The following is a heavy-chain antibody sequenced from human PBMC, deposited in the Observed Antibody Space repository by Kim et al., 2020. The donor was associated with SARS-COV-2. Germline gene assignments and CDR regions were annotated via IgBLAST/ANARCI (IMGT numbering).Heavy chain of an antibody. D-gene: IGHD6-19*01. V-gene: IGHV3-33*06. J-gene: IGHJ4*02. CDR3: AKEKSSGGFTYHPEYYFVY. Sequence: GGSLRLSCAASGFTFSSYAMHWVRQAPGKGLEWVAAIWDDGSNKYYADSVKGRFTISRDNSKNTLYLQMNSLRAEDTAVYYCAKEKSSGGFTYHPEYYFVYWGQGPLVSVSS. CDR2: IWDDGSNK. CDR1: GFTFSSYA.